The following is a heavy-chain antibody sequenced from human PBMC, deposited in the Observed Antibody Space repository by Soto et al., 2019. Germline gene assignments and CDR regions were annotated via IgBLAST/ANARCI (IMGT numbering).Heavy chain of an antibody. D-gene: IGHD4-4*01. CDR3: ASGGNLRGMDV. J-gene: IGHJ6*02. CDR1: GGSISSSDW. CDR2: IYHGGTT. Sequence: QVQLQESDPGLVKPSGTLSLTCAVSGGSISSSDWWTWVRQPPGKGLEWIGEIYHGGTTNYNPSLKSRVTISVDKSKNQFSLKLSSVTAADTAVYFCASGGNLRGMDVWGQGTAVTVSS. V-gene: IGHV4-4*02.